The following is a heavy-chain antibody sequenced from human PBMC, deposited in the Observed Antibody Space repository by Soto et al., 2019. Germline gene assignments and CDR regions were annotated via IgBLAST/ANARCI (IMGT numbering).Heavy chain of an antibody. Sequence: PSETLSLTCTVSGGSISSSSYYWGWIRQPPGKGLEWIGSIYYSGSTYYSPSLKSRVTISVDTSKNQFSLKLSSVTAADTAVYYCARLGLGEQQLEHQNYGMDVWGQGTTVTVSS. CDR3: ARLGLGEQQLEHQNYGMDV. CDR1: GGSISSSSYY. D-gene: IGHD6-13*01. J-gene: IGHJ6*02. V-gene: IGHV4-39*01. CDR2: IYYSGST.